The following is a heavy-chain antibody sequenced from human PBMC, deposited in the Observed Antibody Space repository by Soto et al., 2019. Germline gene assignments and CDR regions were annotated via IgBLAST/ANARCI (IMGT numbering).Heavy chain of an antibody. CDR1: GYTFTSYD. CDR2: MNPNSGNT. CDR3: ARSQGARYYDFWSGYYMDYYYMDV. Sequence: ASVKVSCKASGYTFTSYDINWVRQATGQGLEWMGWMNPNSGNTGYAQKFQGRVTMTRNTSISTAYMELSSLRSEDTAVYYCARSQGARYYDFWSGYYMDYYYMDVWGKGTTVTVSS. J-gene: IGHJ6*03. D-gene: IGHD3-3*01. V-gene: IGHV1-8*01.